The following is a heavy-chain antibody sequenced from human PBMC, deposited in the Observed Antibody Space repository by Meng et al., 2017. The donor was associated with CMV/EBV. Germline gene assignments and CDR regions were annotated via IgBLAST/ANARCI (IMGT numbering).Heavy chain of an antibody. CDR1: GGSFSGYY. CDR2: INHSGST. Sequence: QVQLAQLGPRMLSASETLSLTCAVYGGSFSGYYWSWIRQPPGKGLEWIGEINHSGSTNYNPSLKSRVTISVDTSKNQFSLKLSSVTAADTAVYYCVGGIAAAGTRYFDYWGQGTLVTVSS. V-gene: IGHV4-34*01. D-gene: IGHD6-13*01. J-gene: IGHJ4*02. CDR3: VGGIAAAGTRYFDY.